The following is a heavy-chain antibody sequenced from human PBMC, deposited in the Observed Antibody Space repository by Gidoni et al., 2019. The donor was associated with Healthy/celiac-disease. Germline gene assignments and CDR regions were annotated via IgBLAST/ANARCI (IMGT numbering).Heavy chain of an antibody. CDR2: IIPIFGTA. Sequence: QVQLVQSGAEVKKPGSSVKVSCKASGGTFSSYAISWVRQAPGQGLEWMGGIIPIFGTANYAQKFQGRVTITADESTSTAYMELSSLRSEDTAVYYCARVRPYYYDSSGYSGYWYFDLWGRGTLVTVSS. CDR1: GGTFSSYA. J-gene: IGHJ2*01. D-gene: IGHD3-22*01. V-gene: IGHV1-69*01. CDR3: ARVRPYYYDSSGYSGYWYFDL.